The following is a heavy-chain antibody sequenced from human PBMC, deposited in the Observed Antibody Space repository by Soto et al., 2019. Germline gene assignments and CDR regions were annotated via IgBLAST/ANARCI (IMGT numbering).Heavy chain of an antibody. J-gene: IGHJ4*02. CDR3: APTTYGSGSYYKS. D-gene: IGHD3-10*01. CDR2: IHYSGST. V-gene: IGHV4-39*01. CDR1: GGSISSSNYY. Sequence: QLQLQESGPGLVKPSETLSLTCSVSGGSISSSNYYWGWIRQPPGKGLEWIGSIHYSGSTYYNPSLQSRVTISVDTSKNQISLKLSSVTAADTAVYYCAPTTYGSGSYYKSWGQGTLVTVSS.